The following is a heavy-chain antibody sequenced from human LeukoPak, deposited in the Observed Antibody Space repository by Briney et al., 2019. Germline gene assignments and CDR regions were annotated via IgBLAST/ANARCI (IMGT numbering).Heavy chain of an antibody. CDR1: GDSIISNTFS. J-gene: IGHJ4*02. CDR3: VRVDGSGYSPY. V-gene: IGHV4-39*01. Sequence: SGTLSLTCTVSGDSIISNTFSWGWIRQPPGKGLEWIGNVSYTGDTYYNPSLKSRVTMSADTSKNQFSLKVNSVTAADTALYFCVRVDGSGYSPYWGRGTLVTVSS. CDR2: VSYTGDT. D-gene: IGHD5-18*01.